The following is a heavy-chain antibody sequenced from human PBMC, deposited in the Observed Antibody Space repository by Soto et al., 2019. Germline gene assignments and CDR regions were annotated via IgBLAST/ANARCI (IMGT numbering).Heavy chain of an antibody. CDR2: TSYDGSNK. CDR1: GFTFSTYG. J-gene: IGHJ6*02. Sequence: QVQLVESGGGVVQPGRSLRLSCAASGFTFSTYGMHWVRQAPGKGLEWVAATSYDGSNKYYPESVKGRFTISRDSSKNTLYLQMNSLRVEDTAVYYCGKDGGGPQLVPRYGVDVWGQGTTVTVSS. V-gene: IGHV3-30*18. D-gene: IGHD6-13*01. CDR3: GKDGGGPQLVPRYGVDV.